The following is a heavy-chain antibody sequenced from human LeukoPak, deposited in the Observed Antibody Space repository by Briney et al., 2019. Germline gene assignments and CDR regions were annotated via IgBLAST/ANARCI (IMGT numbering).Heavy chain of an antibody. J-gene: IGHJ3*02. CDR1: GFTFSSYE. V-gene: IGHV4-39*07. CDR3: ARGPKWLGSFDI. CDR2: IYYSGTT. D-gene: IGHD3-22*01. Sequence: GSLRLSCAASGFTFSSYEMNWVRQAPGKGLEWIGSIYYSGTTYYNPSLKSRVTISIDTSKNQFSLKLSSVTAADTAVYYCARGPKWLGSFDIWGQGTMVTVSS.